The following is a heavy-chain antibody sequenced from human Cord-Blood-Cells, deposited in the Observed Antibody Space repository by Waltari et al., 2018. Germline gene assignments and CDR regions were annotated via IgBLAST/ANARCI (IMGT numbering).Heavy chain of an antibody. V-gene: IGHV1-69*01. Sequence: QVQLVQSGAEVKKPGSSVKVSCKASGGTFSSYAISWVRQAPGHGLEWMGGIIHIFGTANYAQKFQGRVTITADESTSTAYMELSSLRSEDTAVYYCARYCTGGVCYTYYYYGMDVWGQGTTVTVSS. J-gene: IGHJ6*02. CDR3: ARYCTGGVCYTYYYYGMDV. CDR1: GGTFSSYA. D-gene: IGHD2-8*02. CDR2: IIHIFGTA.